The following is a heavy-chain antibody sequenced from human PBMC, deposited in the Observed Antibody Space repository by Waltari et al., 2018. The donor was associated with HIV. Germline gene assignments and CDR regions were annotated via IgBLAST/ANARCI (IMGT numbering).Heavy chain of an antibody. D-gene: IGHD6-13*01. CDR1: GFTFNSYS. J-gene: IGHJ5*02. Sequence: EVQLVESGGGPVKPGGSLRLSCRASGFTFNSYSLNWVRQAPGKGLEWMSCISRSGTCTHYADSVKGGFTISRDNANKSVYLQMNSLRAEDTAVYYCARDSRDNSWSLNFFDPWGQGTLVTVSS. V-gene: IGHV3-21*01. CDR3: ARDSRDNSWSLNFFDP. CDR2: ISRSGTCT.